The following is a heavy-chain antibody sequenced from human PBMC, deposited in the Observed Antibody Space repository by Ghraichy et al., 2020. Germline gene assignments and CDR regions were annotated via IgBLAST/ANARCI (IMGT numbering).Heavy chain of an antibody. V-gene: IGHV5-51*01. CDR1: GYAFTDFW. J-gene: IGHJ4*02. D-gene: IGHD6-13*01. CDR2: IYPGDSSS. Sequence: GESLNISCQGSGYAFTDFWIGWVRQMPGKALEWMGIIYPGDSSSKYSPAFQGQVTISVDKSITTAHLQWNNLKASDSAMYYCARLGAARGKEAFDLWGQGTLVTVSS. CDR3: ARLGAARGKEAFDL.